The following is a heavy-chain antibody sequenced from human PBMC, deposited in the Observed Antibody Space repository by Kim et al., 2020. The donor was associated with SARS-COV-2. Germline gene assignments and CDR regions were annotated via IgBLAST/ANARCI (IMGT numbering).Heavy chain of an antibody. D-gene: IGHD5-18*01. Sequence: HVTGRFTISRDDSKNTLYLQMNSLKTEDTAVYYCTTVGPSRGYSYGYKDYWGQGTLVTVSS. V-gene: IGHV3-15*01. CDR3: TTVGPSRGYSYGYKDY. J-gene: IGHJ4*02.